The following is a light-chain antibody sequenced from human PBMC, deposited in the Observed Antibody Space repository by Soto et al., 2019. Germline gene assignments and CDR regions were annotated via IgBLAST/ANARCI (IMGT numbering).Light chain of an antibody. Sequence: SYELTQPPSVPVSPGQTASITCSGDKLGDKYACWYQQKPGQSPVLVIYQDSKRPSGIPERFSGSNSGNTATLTISGTQAMDEADYYCQAWDSSTCVFGTGTKVTVL. CDR1: KLGDKY. CDR3: QAWDSSTCV. CDR2: QDS. J-gene: IGLJ1*01. V-gene: IGLV3-1*01.